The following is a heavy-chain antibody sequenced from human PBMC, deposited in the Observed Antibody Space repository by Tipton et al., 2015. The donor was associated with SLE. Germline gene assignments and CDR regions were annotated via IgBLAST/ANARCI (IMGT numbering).Heavy chain of an antibody. D-gene: IGHD3-3*01. CDR2: IHYSGGT. CDR3: ASLDFWSGYWGFQH. J-gene: IGHJ1*01. V-gene: IGHV4-38-2*02. Sequence: TLSLTCTVSGYSISSGYYWGWIRQPPGKGLEWIGSIHYSGGTYHNPSLKSRGTISVDTSKNQFSLKLTSVTAADTAVYYCASLDFWSGYWGFQHWGQGTLVTVPS. CDR1: GYSISSGYY.